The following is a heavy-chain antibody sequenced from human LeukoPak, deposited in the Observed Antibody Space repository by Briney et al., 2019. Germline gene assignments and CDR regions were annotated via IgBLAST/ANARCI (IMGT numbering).Heavy chain of an antibody. CDR1: GFTFSRHS. Sequence: GGSLRLSCAASGFTFSRHSINWVRQAPGKGLEWVSSISSSSSYIYYADSVKGRFTISRDNAKNSLYLQMNSLRAEDTAVYYCARDSGNYLDAFDIWGQGTMVTISS. J-gene: IGHJ3*02. CDR3: ARDSGNYLDAFDI. V-gene: IGHV3-21*01. CDR2: ISSSSSYI. D-gene: IGHD1-7*01.